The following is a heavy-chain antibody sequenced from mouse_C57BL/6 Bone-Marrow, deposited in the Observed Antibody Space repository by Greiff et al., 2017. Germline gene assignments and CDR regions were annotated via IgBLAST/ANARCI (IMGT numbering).Heavy chain of an antibody. V-gene: IGHV1-69*01. CDR3: AREGSSPWFAY. J-gene: IGHJ3*01. CDR2: IDPSDSYT. Sequence: QVQLHQPGAELVMPGASVKLSCKASGYTFTSYWMHWVKQRPGQGLEWIGEIDPSDSYTNYNQKFKGKSTLTVDKSSSTAYMQLSSLTSEDSAVYYCAREGSSPWFAYWGQGTLVTVSA. D-gene: IGHD1-1*01. CDR1: GYTFTSYW.